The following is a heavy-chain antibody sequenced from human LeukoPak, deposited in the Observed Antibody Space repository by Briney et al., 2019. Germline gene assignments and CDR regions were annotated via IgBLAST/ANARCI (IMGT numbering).Heavy chain of an antibody. D-gene: IGHD1/OR15-1a*01. CDR1: GFTFSSDD. CDR3: TRAAGITGTSRDNWFDP. Sequence: HPGGSLRLSCAASGFTFSSDDLHWVRRAPGKGLECVASIWHDGNRKNHADSVEGRFTISRDNSKSTVYVQMNSLRADDTAVYYCTRAAGITGTSRDNWFDPWGQGTLVIVSS. V-gene: IGHV3-33*01. CDR2: IWHDGNRK. J-gene: IGHJ5*02.